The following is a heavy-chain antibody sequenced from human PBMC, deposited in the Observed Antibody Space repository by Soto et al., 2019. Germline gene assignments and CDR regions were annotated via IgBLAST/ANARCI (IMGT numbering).Heavy chain of an antibody. V-gene: IGHV1-3*01. D-gene: IGHD1-26*01. Sequence: QVQLVQSGAEVKKPGASVKVSCKASGYTFTSYAMHWVRQAPGQRLEWMGWINAGNGNTKYSQKFQGRVTITRVTSASRDYMEMSSLRSEDTAVYYCARGGSLYWYFDLWGRGTLVTVSS. CDR1: GYTFTSYA. CDR2: INAGNGNT. J-gene: IGHJ2*01. CDR3: ARGGSLYWYFDL.